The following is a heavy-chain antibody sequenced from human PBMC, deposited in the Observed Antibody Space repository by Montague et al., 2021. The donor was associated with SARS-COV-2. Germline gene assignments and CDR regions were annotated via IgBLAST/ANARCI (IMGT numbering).Heavy chain of an antibody. J-gene: IGHJ4*02. CDR2: ISYSGST. D-gene: IGHD2-2*01. CDR3: ARFYRVLPAASFDY. CDR1: GGSIRSSSHY. Sequence: SETLSLTCTVSGGSIRSSSHYWGWIRQPPGKGLEWIGSISYSGSTYYNPSLKSRVTISVDTSKNQFSLKLSSVTAADTAVYYCARFYRVLPAASFDYWGQGTLFTVSS. V-gene: IGHV4-39*01.